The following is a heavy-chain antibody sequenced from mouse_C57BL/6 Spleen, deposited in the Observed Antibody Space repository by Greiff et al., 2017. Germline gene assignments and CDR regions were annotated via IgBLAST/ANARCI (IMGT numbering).Heavy chain of an antibody. CDR1: GYTFTSYW. CDR2: IDPSDSYT. CDR3: ARGATVVAPYYFDY. J-gene: IGHJ2*01. V-gene: IGHV1-69*01. Sequence: VQLQQPGAELVMPGASVKLSCKASGYTFTSYWMHWVKQRPGQGLEWIGEIDPSDSYTNYNQKFKGKSTLTVDKSSSTAYMQLSSLTSEDSAVYYCARGATVVAPYYFDYWGQGTTLTVSS. D-gene: IGHD1-1*01.